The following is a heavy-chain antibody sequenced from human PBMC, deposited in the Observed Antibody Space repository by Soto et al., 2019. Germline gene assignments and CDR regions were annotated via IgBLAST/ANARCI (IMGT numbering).Heavy chain of an antibody. Sequence: GGSLRLSCAASGFTFSSYAMSWVRQAPGKGLEWVSAISGSGGSTYYADSVKGRFTISRDNSKNTLYLQMNSLRAEDTAVYYCAKARFGELFNRYNYYFDYWGQGTLVTVSS. CDR2: ISGSGGST. CDR1: GFTFSSYA. J-gene: IGHJ4*02. D-gene: IGHD3-10*01. V-gene: IGHV3-23*01. CDR3: AKARFGELFNRYNYYFDY.